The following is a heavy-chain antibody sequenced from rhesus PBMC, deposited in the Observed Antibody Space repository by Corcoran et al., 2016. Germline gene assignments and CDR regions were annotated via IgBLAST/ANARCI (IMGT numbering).Heavy chain of an antibody. V-gene: IGHV2-95*01. CDR3: GGVACSGIYCYVFWVY. J-gene: IGHJ4*01. D-gene: IGHD2-27*01. CDR2: IYWDDNN. Sequence: QVTLKESGPALVKPTQTLTLTCTFSGLSVSTTGTGVGWIRQPPGKALEWLASIYWDDNNNYNTALNRRTTISKDTSKNQVVLTMTNMDPVATGTYFGGGVACSGIYCYVFWVYWGQGVLVTVSS. CDR1: GLSVSTTGTG.